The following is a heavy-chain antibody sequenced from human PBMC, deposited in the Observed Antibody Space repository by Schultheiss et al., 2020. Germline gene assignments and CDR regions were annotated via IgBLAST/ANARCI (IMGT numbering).Heavy chain of an antibody. D-gene: IGHD4-17*01. CDR3: ARDLTPVDYGDYGYPNYGMDV. V-gene: IGHV3-19*01. CDR2: VSWNGSRT. J-gene: IGHJ6*02. CDR1: GFTFSNSD. Sequence: GESLKISCAASGFTFSNSDMNWVRQAPGKGLEWVSGVSWNGSRTHYADSVKGRFIISRDNSRNFLYQQMNSLRPEDMAVYYCARDLTPVDYGDYGYPNYGMDVWGQGTTVTVSS.